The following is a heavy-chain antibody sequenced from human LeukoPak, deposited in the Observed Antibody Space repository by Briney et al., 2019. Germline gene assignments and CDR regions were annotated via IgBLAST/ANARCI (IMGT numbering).Heavy chain of an antibody. V-gene: IGHV3-48*01. D-gene: IGHD3-22*01. J-gene: IGHJ4*02. CDR2: ISSSSSTI. CDR3: ASAGNYYDSSGYYL. CDR1: GFTFSSYS. Sequence: GGSLRLSCAASGFTFSSYSMNWVRQAPGKGLEWVSYISSSSSTIYYADSAKGRFTISRDNAKNSLYLQMNSLRAEDTAVYYCASAGNYYDSSGYYLWGQGTLVAVSS.